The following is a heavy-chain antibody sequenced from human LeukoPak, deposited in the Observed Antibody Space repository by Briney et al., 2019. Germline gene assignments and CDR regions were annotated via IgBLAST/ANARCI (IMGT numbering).Heavy chain of an antibody. CDR3: ARDCSGGSCYDALDA. CDR2: IYSRGST. Sequence: PSQTLSLTCTVSGGSINSDDYYWSWIRQPPGKGLEWMGYIYSRGSTYYNPSLKSRVTISLDTSRNQFSLRLSSVTAADTAVYYCARDCSGGSCYDALDAWGQGTMVTVSS. D-gene: IGHD2-15*01. J-gene: IGHJ3*01. V-gene: IGHV4-30-4*01. CDR1: GGSINSDDYY.